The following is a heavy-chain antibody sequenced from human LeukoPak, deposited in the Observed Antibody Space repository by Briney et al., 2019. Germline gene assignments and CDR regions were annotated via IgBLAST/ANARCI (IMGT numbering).Heavy chain of an antibody. J-gene: IGHJ6*03. CDR2: IRYDGSNK. V-gene: IGHV3-30*02. D-gene: IGHD3-10*01. Sequence: GGSLRLSCAASGFTFSSYGMHWVRQAPGKGLEWVAFIRYDGSNKYYADSVKGRFTISRDNSKNTLYLQMNSLRAEDTALYYCAKGPTGYGSGDYMDVWGKGTTVTISS. CDR3: AKGPTGYGSGDYMDV. CDR1: GFTFSSYG.